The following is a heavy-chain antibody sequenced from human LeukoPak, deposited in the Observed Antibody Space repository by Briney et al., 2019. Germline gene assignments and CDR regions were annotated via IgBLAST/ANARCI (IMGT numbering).Heavy chain of an antibody. CDR1: GYRFTSYW. CDR3: ARRGYFSNAFDI. D-gene: IGHD3-3*01. V-gene: IGHV5-51*01. J-gene: IGHJ3*02. CDR2: IYPGDSDN. Sequence: GESLKISCKGSGYRFTSYWLGWVRQMPGKGPEWMGIIYPGDSDNRYSPSFQGQVTFSADKSSSTAYLHWSRLKASDTALYYCARRGYFSNAFDIWGQGTMVTVSS.